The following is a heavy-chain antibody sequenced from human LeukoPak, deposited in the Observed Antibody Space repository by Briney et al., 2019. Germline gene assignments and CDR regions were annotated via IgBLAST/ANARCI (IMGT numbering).Heavy chain of an antibody. CDR2: ISSSSSYI. Sequence: GGSLRLSCAASGFTFNTYSMNWVRQAPGKVLEWVSSISSSSSYIYYADSVKGRFTISRDNAKNSLYLQMNSLRAEDTAVYYCARDLGRSGYYTIDAFDIWGQGTMVTVSS. CDR3: ARDLGRSGYYTIDAFDI. CDR1: GFTFNTYS. D-gene: IGHD3-22*01. J-gene: IGHJ3*02. V-gene: IGHV3-21*01.